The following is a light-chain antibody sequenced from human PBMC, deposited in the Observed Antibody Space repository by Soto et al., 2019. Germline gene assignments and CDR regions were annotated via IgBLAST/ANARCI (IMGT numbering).Light chain of an antibody. CDR1: QLVNSW. Sequence: DVQMPPSPSRLSASLGDSVTIPGRASQLVNSWLASYQQTPGRAPKLLIYDATSLESGAPSRFSGGRSGTESTLTISSLQPDDSATYDCVRYNSSWTFGQGTKVDIK. CDR3: VRYNSSWT. V-gene: IGKV1-5*01. CDR2: DAT. J-gene: IGKJ1*01.